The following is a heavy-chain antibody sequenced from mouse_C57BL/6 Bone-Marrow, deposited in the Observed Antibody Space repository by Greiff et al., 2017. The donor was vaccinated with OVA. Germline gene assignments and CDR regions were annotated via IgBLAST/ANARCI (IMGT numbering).Heavy chain of an antibody. J-gene: IGHJ2*01. D-gene: IGHD2-2*01. Sequence: QVQLQQPGAELVQPGASVKMSCKASGYTFTSYWITWVKQRPGQGLEWIGDIYPGSGRTNFNEKFKSKATLTVDTSSSTAYMQLSSLTSEDAAVYYCAKKGLLWLRRGFDYWGQGTTLTVST. CDR2: IYPGSGRT. V-gene: IGHV1-55*01. CDR1: GYTFTSYW. CDR3: AKKGLLWLRRGFDY.